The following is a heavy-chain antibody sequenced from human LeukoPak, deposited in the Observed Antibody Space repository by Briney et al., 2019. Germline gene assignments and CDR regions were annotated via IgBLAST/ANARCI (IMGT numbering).Heavy chain of an antibody. CDR3: ASKYSSCWYEAFDI. J-gene: IGHJ3*02. D-gene: IGHD6-19*01. V-gene: IGHV4-59*01. Sequence: PSETLSLTCTVSGGSISSYYWSWIRQPPGKGLEWIGYIYYSGSTNYNPSLKSRVTISVDTSKNQFSLKLSSVTAADTAVYYCASKYSSCWYEAFDIWGQGTMVTVSS. CDR1: GGSISSYY. CDR2: IYYSGST.